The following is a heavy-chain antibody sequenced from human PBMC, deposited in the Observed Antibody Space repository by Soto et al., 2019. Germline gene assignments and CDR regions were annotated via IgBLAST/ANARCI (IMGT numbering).Heavy chain of an antibody. J-gene: IGHJ6*02. CDR2: IYTSGST. V-gene: IGHV4-4*07. CDR3: ARDHNKKGYCSSTSCYQGGMDV. D-gene: IGHD2-2*01. Sequence: SETLSLTCTVSGGSISSYYWSWIRQPAGKGLEWIGRIYTSGSTNYNPSLKSRVTMSVDTSKNQFSLNLSSVTAADTAVYYCARDHNKKGYCSSTSCYQGGMDVWGQGTTVTVSS. CDR1: GGSISSYY.